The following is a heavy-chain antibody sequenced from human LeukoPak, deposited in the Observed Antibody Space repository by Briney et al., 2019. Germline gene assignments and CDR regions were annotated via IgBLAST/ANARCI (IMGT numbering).Heavy chain of an antibody. CDR1: GISVGNNY. CDR3: ARLKTTSDSDWFDA. J-gene: IGHJ5*02. D-gene: IGHD1-1*01. V-gene: IGHV3-66*04. CDR2: LYDVGTT. Sequence: PGGSLRLSCVVSGISVGNNYMSWLRRAPGKGLEWVSVLYDVGTTYYAESVKGRVTISRGNTKNTLYLQMNGLRVEDTAVYYCARLKTTSDSDWFDAWGQGTLVTVSS.